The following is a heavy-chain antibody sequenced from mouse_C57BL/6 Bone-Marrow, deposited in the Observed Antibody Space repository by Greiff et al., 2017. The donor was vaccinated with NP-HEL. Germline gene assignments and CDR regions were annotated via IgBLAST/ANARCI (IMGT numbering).Heavy chain of an antibody. J-gene: IGHJ3*01. V-gene: IGHV1-81*01. D-gene: IGHD2-2*01. CDR2: IYPRSGNT. Sequence: QVQLKESGAELARPGASVKLSCKASGYTFTSYGISWVKQRTGQGLEWIGEIYPRSGNTYYNEKFKGQATLTADKSSSTAYMELRSLTSEDSAVYFCDRGGGYDGAWFAYWGQGTLVTVSA. CDR3: DRGGGYDGAWFAY. CDR1: GYTFTSYG.